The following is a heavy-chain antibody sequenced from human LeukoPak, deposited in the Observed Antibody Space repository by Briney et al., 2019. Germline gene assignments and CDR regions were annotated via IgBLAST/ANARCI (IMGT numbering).Heavy chain of an antibody. CDR2: ISTYNGNT. CDR1: GYPFFTFG. CDR3: ARQYGDNSGSLDH. Sequence: ASVEVSFKASGYPFFTFGFPRGRPAPGQGLEWMGWISTYNGNTIAQKFQGRVTLTTDTSTSTAYMDLRSLKSDDTAVYYCARQYGDNSGSLDHWGQGTLVTVSS. J-gene: IGHJ4*02. V-gene: IGHV1-18*01. D-gene: IGHD4-23*01.